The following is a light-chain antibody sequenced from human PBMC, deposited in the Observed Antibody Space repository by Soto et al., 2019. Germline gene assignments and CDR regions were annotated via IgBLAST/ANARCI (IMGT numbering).Light chain of an antibody. Sequence: SYELTQPPSVSFSPGQTASITCSGDKLGERYVSWYQQKPGQSPVLVIYQDTKRPSGIPERFSGSNSGNTATLSISGTQTMDEADYYCQAWDTTTAVFGGGTKLTVL. CDR2: QDT. V-gene: IGLV3-1*01. J-gene: IGLJ2*01. CDR3: QAWDTTTAV. CDR1: KLGERY.